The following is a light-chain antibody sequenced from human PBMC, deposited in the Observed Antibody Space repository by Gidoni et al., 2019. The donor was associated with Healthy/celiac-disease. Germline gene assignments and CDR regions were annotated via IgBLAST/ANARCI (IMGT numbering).Light chain of an antibody. CDR1: QSVSSN. CDR2: GAS. CDR3: QQYNNWPPYT. V-gene: IGKV3-15*01. J-gene: IGKJ2*01. Sequence: PATLSVSPGGRATLSCRASQSVSSNLAWYQQNPGQAPRLLIYGASTRATGIPARFSGSGSGTEFTLTISSLQSEDFAVYYCQQYNNWPPYTFGQGTKLEI.